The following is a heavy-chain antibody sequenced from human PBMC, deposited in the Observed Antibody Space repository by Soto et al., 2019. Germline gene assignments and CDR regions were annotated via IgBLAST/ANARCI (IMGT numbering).Heavy chain of an antibody. CDR1: GFTFSSYG. D-gene: IGHD6-13*01. Sequence: QVQLVESGGGVVQPWRSLRLSCAASGFTFSSYGMHWVRQAPVKGLEWVEVISYDGSNKYYADSVKGRFTTFRDNSKNTLYLQMNSLRAEDTAVYYCAKGSESSSCVYWGQGTLVTVSS. CDR3: AKGSESSSCVY. V-gene: IGHV3-30*18. CDR2: ISYDGSNK. J-gene: IGHJ4*02.